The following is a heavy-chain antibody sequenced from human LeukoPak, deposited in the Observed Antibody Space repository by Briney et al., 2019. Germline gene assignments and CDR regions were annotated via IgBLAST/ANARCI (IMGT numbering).Heavy chain of an antibody. CDR3: ARNRYYYGSGSYGVPNWFDP. V-gene: IGHV4-39*01. Sequence: SETLSLTCTVSGGSISSYYWGWIRQPPGKGLEWIGSIYYSGSTYYNPSLKSRVTISVDTSKNQFSLKLSSVTAADTAVYFCARNRYYYGSGSYGVPNWFDPWGQGTLVTVSS. CDR2: IYYSGST. D-gene: IGHD3-10*01. CDR1: GGSISSYY. J-gene: IGHJ5*02.